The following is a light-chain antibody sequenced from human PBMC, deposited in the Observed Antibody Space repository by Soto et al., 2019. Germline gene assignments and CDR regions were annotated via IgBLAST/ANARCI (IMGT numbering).Light chain of an antibody. CDR3: QQYGSSLIT. CDR2: GAS. V-gene: IGKV3-20*01. CDR1: QSVSSRY. J-gene: IGKJ5*01. Sequence: EIVLTQSPGTLTLSPGERATLSCRASQSVSSRYLGWYQQKPGQAPRLLIYGASSRATGIPDRFSGSGSGTDFTLTTSRLEPEDFAVYYCQQYGSSLITFGQGTRLEIK.